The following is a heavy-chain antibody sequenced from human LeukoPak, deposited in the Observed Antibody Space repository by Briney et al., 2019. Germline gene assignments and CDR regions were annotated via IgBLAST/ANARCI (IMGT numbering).Heavy chain of an antibody. Sequence: ASVKVSCKASGYTFTSYGISWVRQAPGQGLEWMGWISAYNGNTNYAQKLQGRVTMTTDTSTSTAYMELRSLRSDDTAVYYCARTDSNYGFDYYYYMDVWGKGTTVTVSS. CDR1: GYTFTSYG. J-gene: IGHJ6*03. D-gene: IGHD4-11*01. V-gene: IGHV1-18*01. CDR2: ISAYNGNT. CDR3: ARTDSNYGFDYYYYMDV.